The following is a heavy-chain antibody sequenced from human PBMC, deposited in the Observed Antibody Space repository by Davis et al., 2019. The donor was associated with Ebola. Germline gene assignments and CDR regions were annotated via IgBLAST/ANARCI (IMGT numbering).Heavy chain of an antibody. CDR2: ISSSSSYI. CDR1: GFTFSSYS. CDR3: ASHYSNYLDY. Sequence: GESLKISCAASGFTFSSYSMNWVRQAPGKGLEWVSSISSSSSYIYYADSVKGRFTISRDNAKNSLYLQMNSLRAEDTAVYYCASHYSNYLDYWGQGTLVTVSS. J-gene: IGHJ4*02. V-gene: IGHV3-21*01. D-gene: IGHD4-11*01.